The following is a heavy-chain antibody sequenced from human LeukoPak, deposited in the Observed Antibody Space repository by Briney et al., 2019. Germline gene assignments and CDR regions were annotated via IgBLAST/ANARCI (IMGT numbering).Heavy chain of an antibody. V-gene: IGHV4-38-2*01. Sequence: PSETLSLTCAVSGYSISSGYYWGWIRQPPGKGLEWIGSIYHSGSTYYNPSLKSRVTISVDTSENQFSLNLSSVTAADTAVYYCARGPTTYYNFWSGPVFDYWGQGTLVTVSS. CDR2: IYHSGST. D-gene: IGHD3-3*01. J-gene: IGHJ4*02. CDR1: GYSISSGYY. CDR3: ARGPTTYYNFWSGPVFDY.